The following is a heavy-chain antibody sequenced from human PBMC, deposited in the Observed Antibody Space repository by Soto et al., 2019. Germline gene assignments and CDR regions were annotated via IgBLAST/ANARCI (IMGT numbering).Heavy chain of an antibody. CDR1: GGSISSGDYS. CDR3: GRVAGMEYFFDY. J-gene: IGHJ4*02. CDR2: IYHSGST. V-gene: IGHV4-30-2*01. Sequence: PSETLSLTCAVSGGSISSGDYSWNWIRQPPGKGLEWIGYIYHSGSTYYNPSLKGRVTISVDRSKNQFSLKLSSVTAADTAVYYCGRVAGMEYFFDYWGQGTLVTVSS. D-gene: IGHD3-10*01.